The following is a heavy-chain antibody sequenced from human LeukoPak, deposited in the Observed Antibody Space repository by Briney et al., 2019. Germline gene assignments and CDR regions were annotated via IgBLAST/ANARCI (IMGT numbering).Heavy chain of an antibody. CDR3: ERHLPGPVAGTHPYYFDY. CDR1: GVSISSSNSY. J-gene: IGHJ4*02. CDR2: IYHSGST. D-gene: IGHD6-19*01. Sequence: SETLSLTCTVSGVSISSSNSYWGWIRQPPGKGLEWIGSIYHSGSTNYNPSLKSRVTISVDTSKNQFSLKLSSVTAADTAVYYCERHLPGPVAGTHPYYFDYWGQGTLVTVSS. V-gene: IGHV4-39*01.